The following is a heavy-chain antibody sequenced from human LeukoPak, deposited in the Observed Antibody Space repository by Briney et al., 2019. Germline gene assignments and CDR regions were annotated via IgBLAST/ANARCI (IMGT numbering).Heavy chain of an antibody. CDR1: GYTFTSYD. V-gene: IGHV1-8*01. D-gene: IGHD5-12*01. Sequence: ASVTVSCKASGYTFTSYDINWVRQPTGRGHEWMGWMNPNSGNTGYAQKFQGRVTMTRNTYISTAYMELSSLRSEDTAVYYCARGKRYSGYDLMDWGQGNLVTVSS. CDR2: MNPNSGNT. J-gene: IGHJ4*02. CDR3: ARGKRYSGYDLMD.